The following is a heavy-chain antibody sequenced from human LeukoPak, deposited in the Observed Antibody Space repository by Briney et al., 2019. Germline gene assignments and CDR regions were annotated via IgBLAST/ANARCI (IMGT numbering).Heavy chain of an antibody. Sequence: GGSLRLSCAASGFTFSSYGMSWVRQAPGKGLVWVSRINSDGSSTSYADSVKGRFTISRDNAKNTLYLQMNSLRAEDTAVYYCARVLHRVGDIDAFDIWGQGTMVTVSS. CDR3: ARVLHRVGDIDAFDI. D-gene: IGHD1-26*01. V-gene: IGHV3-74*01. CDR2: INSDGSST. CDR1: GFTFSSYG. J-gene: IGHJ3*02.